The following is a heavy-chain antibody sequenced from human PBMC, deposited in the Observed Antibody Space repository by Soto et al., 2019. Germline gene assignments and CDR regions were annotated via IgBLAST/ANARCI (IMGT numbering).Heavy chain of an antibody. Sequence: EVQLLVSGGGSVQPGGSLRLSCAASGFSFSNYAMSWVRQAPGTGLEWVSAIDSGGGSTYYAASVKGRFSISRVNSMNTLYLQMNSLRAEDTAIYYCTKEHSNYPDNWFDPWGQGTLVTVSS. CDR1: GFSFSNYA. J-gene: IGHJ5*02. D-gene: IGHD4-4*01. CDR3: TKEHSNYPDNWFDP. CDR2: IDSGGGST. V-gene: IGHV3-23*01.